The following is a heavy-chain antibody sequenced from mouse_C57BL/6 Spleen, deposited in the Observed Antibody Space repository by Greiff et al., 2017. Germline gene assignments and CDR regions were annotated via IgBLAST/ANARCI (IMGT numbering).Heavy chain of an antibody. Sequence: VQLQESGAELVKPGASVKLSCKASGYTFTEYTIHWVKQRSGQGLEWIGWFYPGSGSIKYNERFKDKATLTADKSSSTVYMEHSRLTSEDSAVYYCARHEADPSYFDYWGQGTTLTVSS. V-gene: IGHV1-62-2*01. CDR2: FYPGSGSI. CDR3: ARHEADPSYFDY. CDR1: GYTFTEYT. J-gene: IGHJ2*01.